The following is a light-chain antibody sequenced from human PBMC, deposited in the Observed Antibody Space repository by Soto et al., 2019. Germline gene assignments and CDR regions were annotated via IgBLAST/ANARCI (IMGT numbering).Light chain of an antibody. V-gene: IGLV2-14*01. CDR1: SSDVGGYNY. CDR2: GVS. Sequence: QSALTQPASVSGSPGQSVTISCTGTSSDVGGYNYVSWYQHHPGKAPKLMLYGVSDRRAGISNRFSGSKSGNTASLTISGLQAEDEADYYCGSYTSSSTLIFGGGTKLTV. CDR3: GSYTSSSTLI. J-gene: IGLJ2*01.